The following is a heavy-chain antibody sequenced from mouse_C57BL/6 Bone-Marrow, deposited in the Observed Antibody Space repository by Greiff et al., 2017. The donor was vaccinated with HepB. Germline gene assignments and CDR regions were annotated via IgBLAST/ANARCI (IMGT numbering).Heavy chain of an antibody. J-gene: IGHJ4*01. Sequence: QVQLQQSGPGLVQPSQSLSISCTVSGFSLTSYGVHWVRQSPGKGLEWLGVIWSGGSKDYNADFISRLSISKDNSKSQVFFKMNSLQADEPARYYCARKTYYKGDMDYWGQGTSVTVSS. CDR2: IWSGGSK. D-gene: IGHD2-12*01. CDR3: ARKTYYKGDMDY. CDR1: GFSLTSYG. V-gene: IGHV2-2*01.